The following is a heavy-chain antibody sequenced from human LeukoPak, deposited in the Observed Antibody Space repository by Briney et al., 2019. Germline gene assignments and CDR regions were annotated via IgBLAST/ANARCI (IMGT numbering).Heavy chain of an antibody. V-gene: IGHV3-23*01. CDR2: IGGSGTST. D-gene: IGHD5-12*01. CDR3: AKVALAGYTTGWLDS. J-gene: IGHJ5*01. CDR1: GFTFSSYA. Sequence: QTGGSLRLSCAASGFTFSSYAMTWVRQAPGKGLEWVSVIGGSGTSTHAADSVKGRFTISRDNSKNTLYLQMSSLRAEDTAIYYCAKVALAGYTTGWLDSWGQGTLVTVSS.